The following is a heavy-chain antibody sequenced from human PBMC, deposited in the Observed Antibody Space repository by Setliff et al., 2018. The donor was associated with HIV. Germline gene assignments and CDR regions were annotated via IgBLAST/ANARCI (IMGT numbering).Heavy chain of an antibody. Sequence: SETLSLTCAVSGASFVGDNHWSWIRQTPERGLEWIAYFMYTDIHYVNYLNYRNPSLASRLSISVDKSKNQFSLTLSSVTAADTAVYFCGRGRSSWYNTEPYYFDLWGQGALVTVSS. D-gene: IGHD1-1*01. V-gene: IGHV4-30-4*01. CDR3: GRGRSSWYNTEPYYFDL. CDR2: FMYTDIHYVNYLN. J-gene: IGHJ4*02. CDR1: GASFVGDNH.